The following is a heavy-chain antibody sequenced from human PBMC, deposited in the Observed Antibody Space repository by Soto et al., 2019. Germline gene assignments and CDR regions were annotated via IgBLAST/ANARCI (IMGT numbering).Heavy chain of an antibody. CDR3: ARDTSDILTGDNWFDP. V-gene: IGHV4-31*03. CDR2: IYYSGST. CDR1: AGSISSGGYY. J-gene: IGHJ5*02. Sequence: SETLSLTCTLSAGSISSGGYYWSCIRQHPGKGLAWIGYIYYSGSTYYNQSLKSRVTISVDTSKNQFSLKLSYVTAEDTAVYYCARDTSDILTGDNWFDPWGQGTLVTASS. D-gene: IGHD3-9*01.